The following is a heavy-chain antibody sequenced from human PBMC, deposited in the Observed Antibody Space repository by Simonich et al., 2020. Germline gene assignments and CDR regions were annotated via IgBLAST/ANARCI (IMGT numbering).Heavy chain of an antibody. CDR2: INPKSGNT. CDR3: ARGRGGMSRGYVDY. J-gene: IGHJ4*02. D-gene: IGHD2-15*01. CDR1: GYTFTSYD. V-gene: IGHV1-8*03. Sequence: QVQLVQSGAEVKTPGASVKVSCKASGYTFTSYDINWVRQATGQGLEWMGWINPKSGNTGYAQKFQGRVTITRNTAISTDYMELRSLRSEDTAVDYCARGRGGMSRGYVDYWGQGTLVTVSS.